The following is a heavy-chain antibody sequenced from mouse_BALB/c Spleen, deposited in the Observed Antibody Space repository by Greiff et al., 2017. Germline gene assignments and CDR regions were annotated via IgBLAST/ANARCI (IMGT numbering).Heavy chain of an antibody. CDR2: IWGDGST. J-gene: IGHJ3*01. D-gene: IGHD2-14*01. V-gene: IGHV2-6-7*01. Sequence: VKLVESGPGLVAPSQSLSITCTVSGFSLTGYGVNWVRQPPGKGLEWLGMIWGDGSTDYNSALKSRLSISKDNSKSQVFLKMNSLQTDDTARYYCARKYRYDEAWFAYWGQGTLVTVSA. CDR3: ARKYRYDEAWFAY. CDR1: GFSLTGYG.